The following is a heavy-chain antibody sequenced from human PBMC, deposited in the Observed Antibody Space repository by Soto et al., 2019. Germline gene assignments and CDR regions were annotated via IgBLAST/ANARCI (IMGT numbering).Heavy chain of an antibody. CDR3: GGDGGGGYYDSSGYMGV. D-gene: IGHD3-22*01. J-gene: IGHJ4*02. Sequence: EVQLVETGGGLIQPGGSLRLSCAASGITVSTNYMSWVRQAPGKGLEWVSVIYSDGKTFYADSVKGRFTISRDNSQNTVSLQMNSLRADDPAVYYCGGDGGGGYYDSSGYMGVWGQGTLVTVSS. V-gene: IGHV3-53*02. CDR2: IYSDGKT. CDR1: GITVSTNY.